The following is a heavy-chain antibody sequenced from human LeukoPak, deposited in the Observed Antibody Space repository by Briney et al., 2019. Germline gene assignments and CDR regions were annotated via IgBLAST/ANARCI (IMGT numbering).Heavy chain of an antibody. Sequence: GGSLRLSCAASGFTFSSYSMNWVRQAPGKGLEWVSYISSSSSTIYYADSVKGRFTISRDNAKNSLYLQMNSLRAEDTAVYYCARGTAPVGYYDILTGYYTPSPFDYWGQGTLVTVSS. D-gene: IGHD3-9*01. CDR1: GFTFSSYS. CDR3: ARGTAPVGYYDILTGYYTPSPFDY. J-gene: IGHJ4*02. V-gene: IGHV3-48*01. CDR2: ISSSSSTI.